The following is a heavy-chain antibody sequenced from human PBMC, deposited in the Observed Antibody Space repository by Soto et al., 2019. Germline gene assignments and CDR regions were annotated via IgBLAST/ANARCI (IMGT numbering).Heavy chain of an antibody. CDR1: GGSISSGGYY. J-gene: IGHJ4*02. D-gene: IGHD3-9*01. CDR3: ARSTLLTGYNY. CDR2: IYYSVST. V-gene: IGHV4-31*03. Sequence: SETLCLTFTFSGGSISSGGYYWSWIRQHPGKGLEWIGYIYYSVSTYYNPSLKSRVTISVDTSKNQFSLKLSSVTAADTAVYYCARSTLLTGYNYWGQGTLVTVSS.